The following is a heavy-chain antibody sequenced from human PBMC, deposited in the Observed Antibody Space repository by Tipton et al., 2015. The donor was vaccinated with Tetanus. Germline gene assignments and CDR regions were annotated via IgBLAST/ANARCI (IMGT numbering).Heavy chain of an antibody. D-gene: IGHD2-2*01. Sequence: VQLVQSGAEVKKPGASVKISCQASGYTYTAYGVTWVRRASGQGLEWMGWMHPSSGKTAFAQNFQGRVNMTTDNSISTAYMELSSLRSEDSAVYFCASGSAIRHSLDVWGRGTTVIVSS. CDR1: GYTYTAYG. V-gene: IGHV1-8*01. J-gene: IGHJ6*02. CDR2: MHPSSGKT. CDR3: ASGSAIRHSLDV.